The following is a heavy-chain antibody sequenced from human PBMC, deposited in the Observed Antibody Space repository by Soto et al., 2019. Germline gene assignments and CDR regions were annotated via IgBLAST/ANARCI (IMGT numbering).Heavy chain of an antibody. CDR3: AKERLRRGIDY. D-gene: IGHD3-16*01. J-gene: IGHJ4*02. Sequence: EVQLFESGGGLGKPGGSLRLSCAASGFTFTNYAMTWVRQAPGEGLEWVSTISANGGSTYYADSVKGRFTNSRDNSKNTLYLQVNSLRAEETAVYCCAKERLRRGIDYWGQGPLVTVST. CDR2: ISANGGST. CDR1: GFTFTNYA. V-gene: IGHV3-23*01.